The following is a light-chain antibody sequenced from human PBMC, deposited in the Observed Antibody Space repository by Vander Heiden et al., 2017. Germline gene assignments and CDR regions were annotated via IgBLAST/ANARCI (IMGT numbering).Light chain of an antibody. V-gene: IGLV3-1*01. CDR2: EDY. J-gene: IGLJ2*01. CDR3: QAWDFTTYVV. CDR1: KLGDKF. Sequence: SYELTQPPSVSVSPVQTASIPCSGDKLGDKFVSWYQQKPGQFPLLVIYEDYKRPSGIPERFSASNSGNTATLTISETQAMDEADYYCQAWDFTTYVVFGGGTKLTVL.